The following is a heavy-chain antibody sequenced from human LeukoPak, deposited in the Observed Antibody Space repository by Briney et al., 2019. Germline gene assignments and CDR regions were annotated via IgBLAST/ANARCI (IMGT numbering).Heavy chain of an antibody. J-gene: IGHJ4*02. CDR1: RLSFSAQW. D-gene: IGHD1-20*01. CDR3: AYSNNLNY. Sequence: PGGSLRLSCAASRLSFSAQWMNWVRQAPGQGLEWVAHIKYDGSEKYYADSVKGRFTISREDAKNSLSLQMDNVRAEDTAVYYCAYSNNLNYWGQGTLVTVSS. CDR2: IKYDGSEK. V-gene: IGHV3-7*01.